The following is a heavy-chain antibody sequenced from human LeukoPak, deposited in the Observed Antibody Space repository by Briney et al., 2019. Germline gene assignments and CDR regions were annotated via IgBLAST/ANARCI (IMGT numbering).Heavy chain of an antibody. V-gene: IGHV4-38-2*01. J-gene: IGHJ6*04. CDR2: IDHSGRT. CDR1: GYYISSGYF. CDR3: ARGTGYLAYYFYAMDV. D-gene: IGHD3/OR15-3a*01. Sequence: PSETLSVTCAVSGYYISSGYFWGWIRQPPGKGLEWIGSIDHSGRTYYNPSLKSRVTISADTTRNQFSLRLSSVTAADTAVYHCARGTGYLAYYFYAMDVWGKGTTVTVSS.